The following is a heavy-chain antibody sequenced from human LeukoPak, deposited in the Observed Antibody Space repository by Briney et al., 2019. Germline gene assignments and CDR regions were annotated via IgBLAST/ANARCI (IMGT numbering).Heavy chain of an antibody. CDR3: ARVRGDCSGGSCYYYFDY. J-gene: IGHJ4*02. CDR2: VYYSGST. Sequence: PSETLSLTCVVYGGSFSGYYWSWIRQSPGKGLEWIGYVYYSGSTSYNPSLKSRVTISVDTAKNQFSLKLSSVTAADTAVYYCARVRGDCSGGSCYYYFDYWGQGTLVTVSS. V-gene: IGHV4-59*01. D-gene: IGHD2-15*01. CDR1: GGSFSGYY.